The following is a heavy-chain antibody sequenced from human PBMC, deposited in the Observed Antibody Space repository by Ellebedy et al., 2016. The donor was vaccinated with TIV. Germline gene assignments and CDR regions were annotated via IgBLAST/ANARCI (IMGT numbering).Heavy chain of an antibody. V-gene: IGHV3-15*01. CDR3: STYTVGDDS. Sequence: PGGSLRLSCSSPGFSFNNGWMNWVRQTPGKGLEWVGRIKSETEGGTTDYAAPVKGRFTISRDDLQNILYLEMNNLTIADTGVYYCSTYTVGDDSWGQGTLVTVSS. J-gene: IGHJ1*01. CDR1: GFSFNNGW. CDR2: IKSETEGGTT. D-gene: IGHD5-12*01.